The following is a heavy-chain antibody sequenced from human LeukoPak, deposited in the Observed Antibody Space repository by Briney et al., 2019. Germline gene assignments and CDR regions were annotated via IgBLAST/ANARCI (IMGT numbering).Heavy chain of an antibody. CDR2: IYRSGSA. CDR3: ARDLGTAYYYYFDV. D-gene: IGHD3-16*01. Sequence: SQTLSLTCTVSGDSISSGTYYWSWIRHFPGKGLEWIGYIYRSGSAYSNPSLKSRVAMSVDTSKNQLSLNLTSVTAADTAVYFCARDLGTAYYYYFDVWGKGTAVTV. CDR1: GDSISSGTYY. J-gene: IGHJ6*03. V-gene: IGHV4-31*03.